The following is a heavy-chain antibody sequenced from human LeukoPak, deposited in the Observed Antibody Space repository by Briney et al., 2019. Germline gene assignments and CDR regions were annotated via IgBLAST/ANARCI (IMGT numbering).Heavy chain of an antibody. CDR3: AKEGTTGRNLNWFDS. CDR1: GGSISSYY. CDR2: IYYSGST. V-gene: IGHV4-59*01. Sequence: PSETLSLTCTVSGGSISSYYWSWIRQPPGKGLEWIGYIYYSGSTNYNPSLKSRVTLSVDTSKNQFSLKLSSVTAADTAVYYCAKEGTTGRNLNWFDSWGQGTLVTVSS. D-gene: IGHD1-1*01. J-gene: IGHJ5*01.